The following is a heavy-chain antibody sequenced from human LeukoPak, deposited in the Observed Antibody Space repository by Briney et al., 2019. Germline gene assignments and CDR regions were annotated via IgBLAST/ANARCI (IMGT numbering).Heavy chain of an antibody. CDR2: IGTAGET. Sequence: GGSLRPSCAASGFTLRGHDMHWVRQTPGKGLEWVSAIGTAGETYYPGSLEDRFTISRENAKNFLYLQMNSLGAGDTAVYYCARDEIPGDDNWYFDLWGRGTLVTVSS. D-gene: IGHD7-27*01. V-gene: IGHV3-13*01. CDR1: GFTLRGHD. CDR3: ARDEIPGDDNWYFDL. J-gene: IGHJ2*01.